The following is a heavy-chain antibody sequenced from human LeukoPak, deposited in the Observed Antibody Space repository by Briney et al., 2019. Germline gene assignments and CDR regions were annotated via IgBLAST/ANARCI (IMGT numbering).Heavy chain of an antibody. D-gene: IGHD2-21*02. V-gene: IGHV3-15*01. CDR2: IQSKTDSGTT. J-gene: IGHJ5*02. CDR1: GFTFSNAW. Sequence: GGSLRLSCAASGFTFSNAWMSWVRQAPGKGLEWVGRIQSKTDSGTTDYAAPVKARFTISRDDSKNTLYLQMNSLKTDDTAVYYCTTELYCGGDCYPGAWGQGTLVTVSS. CDR3: TTELYCGGDCYPGA.